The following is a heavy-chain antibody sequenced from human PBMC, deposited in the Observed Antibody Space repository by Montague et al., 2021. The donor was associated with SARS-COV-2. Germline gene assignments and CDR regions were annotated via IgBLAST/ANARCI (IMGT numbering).Heavy chain of an antibody. CDR1: GFSLSTSGLC. D-gene: IGHD3-10*01. CDR2: IDWDDDK. V-gene: IGHV2-70*11. J-gene: IGHJ2*01. CDR3: ARTYGSGRGFDH. Sequence: PALVKPTQTLTLTCTFSGFSLSTSGLCVSWIRQPPVKALEWLARIDWDDDKYYSTSLKTRLTISKDTSKNQVVLTMTNMDPVDTATYYCARTYGSGRGFDHGGRGTLVTVSS.